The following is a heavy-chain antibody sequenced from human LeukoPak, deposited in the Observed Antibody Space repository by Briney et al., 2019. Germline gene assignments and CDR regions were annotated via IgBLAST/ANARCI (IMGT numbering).Heavy chain of an antibody. CDR2: ISPDGSTT. CDR3: ARDMWGTFDY. CDR1: GFTFSVFW. V-gene: IGHV3-74*01. D-gene: IGHD7-27*01. J-gene: IGHJ4*02. Sequence: PGGSLRLSCAASGFTFSVFWTHWVRQAPGTGPVWVSRISPDGSTTSYADSVKGRFTISRDNAKNTLYLQISSLRAEDTAVYYCARDMWGTFDYWGQGTLVTVSS.